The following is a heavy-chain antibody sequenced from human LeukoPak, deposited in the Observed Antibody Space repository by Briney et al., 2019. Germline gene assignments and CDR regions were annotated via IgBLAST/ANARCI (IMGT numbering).Heavy chain of an antibody. J-gene: IGHJ4*02. D-gene: IGHD6-13*01. V-gene: IGHV3-48*01. CDR1: SLTFSSYS. CDR3: ARLYSALPGFDY. Sequence: GGSLRLSCAASSLTFSSYSMNSVRHAPRNGLEWVSYISSSSSRRYYVDSVKGRFTISRDNAKNSLYLQMNSLRAEDTAVYHCARLYSALPGFDYWGQGTLVIVSS. CDR2: ISSSSSRR.